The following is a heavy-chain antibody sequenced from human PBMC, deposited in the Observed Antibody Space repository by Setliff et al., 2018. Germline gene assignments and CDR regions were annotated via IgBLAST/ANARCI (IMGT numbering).Heavy chain of an antibody. CDR1: AFTFSSSA. V-gene: IGHV3-64*02. J-gene: IGHJ4*02. Sequence: GGSLRLSCVVSAFTFSSSAMHWVRQAPGKGLEYVSSISTDGGYTYYVDSVRGRFTIPRDNSKNTVYLQMGSLRPEDTAVYYCARGGRYSSSSLDYWGQGTLVTVSS. D-gene: IGHD6-6*01. CDR2: ISTDGGYT. CDR3: ARGGRYSSSSLDY.